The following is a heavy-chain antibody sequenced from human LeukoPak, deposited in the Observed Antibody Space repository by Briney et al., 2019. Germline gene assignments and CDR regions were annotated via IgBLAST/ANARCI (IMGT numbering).Heavy chain of an antibody. CDR3: AKGGYDYVEVAYFDY. D-gene: IGHD5-12*01. Sequence: GGSLRLSCAASGFTFSSYAMNWVRQAPGKGLEWVSTIIASSGSTFYADSVKGRFTISKDTSKNTLYLHMSSLRADDTAVYYCAKGGYDYVEVAYFDYWGQGTLVTVSS. J-gene: IGHJ4*02. V-gene: IGHV3-23*01. CDR1: GFTFSSYA. CDR2: IIASSGST.